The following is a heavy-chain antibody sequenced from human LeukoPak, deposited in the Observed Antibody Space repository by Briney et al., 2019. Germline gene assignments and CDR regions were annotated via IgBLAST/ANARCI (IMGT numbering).Heavy chain of an antibody. CDR1: GFTVSSNY. V-gene: IGHV3-66*02. J-gene: IGHJ5*02. CDR3: ARVGYSGTNWFDP. CDR2: IYSGGST. Sequence: GGSLRLSCAASGFTVSSNYMSWVRQAPGKGLEWVSVIYSGGSTYYADSVEGRFTISRDNSKNTLYLQMNSLRAEDTAVYYCARVGYSGTNWFDPWGQGTLVTVSS. D-gene: IGHD5-12*01.